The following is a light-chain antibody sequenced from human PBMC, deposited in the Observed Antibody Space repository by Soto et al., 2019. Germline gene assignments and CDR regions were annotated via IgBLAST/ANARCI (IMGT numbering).Light chain of an antibody. J-gene: IGKJ1*01. CDR3: KQYNTWPRT. V-gene: IGKV3-15*01. CDR1: QSVSSN. CDR2: GAY. Sequence: EIVMTQSPATLSVTPGERATLSCRASQSVSSNFAWYQQKPGQAPRLLIYGAYTRATAVQARFTASGSGTEFTLTISSLQSEDFAVYYCKQYNTWPRTFGQGTKVDIK.